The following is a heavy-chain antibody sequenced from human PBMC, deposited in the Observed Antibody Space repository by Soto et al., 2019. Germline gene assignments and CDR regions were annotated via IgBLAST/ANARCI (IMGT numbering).Heavy chain of an antibody. V-gene: IGHV4-59*01. J-gene: IGHJ4*02. CDR2: IYYSGST. CDR3: ARSGSGSGWL. CDR1: GGSISSYY. D-gene: IGHD6-19*01. Sequence: LSLTCTVSGGSISSYYWSWIRQPPGKGLEWIGYIYYSGSTKYNPSLKSRVTISVDTSKNQFSLKLSSMTAADTAVYYCARSGSGSGWLGGQGTLVTVSS.